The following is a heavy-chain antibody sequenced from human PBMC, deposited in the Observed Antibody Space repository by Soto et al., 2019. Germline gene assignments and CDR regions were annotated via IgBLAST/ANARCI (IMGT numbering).Heavy chain of an antibody. D-gene: IGHD6-13*01. CDR1: GASITSYY. CDR3: ARASFSGSGSWYVAATGYFDY. Sequence: SETLSLTCSVSGASITSYYWSWIRQAPGNGPEWIGYIYYRGYTNYNPSLKSRVTISVDTSKNQFSLKLSSVTAADTAVYYCARASFSGSGSWYVAATGYFDYWGQGTLVTVSS. J-gene: IGHJ4*02. V-gene: IGHV4-59*01. CDR2: IYYRGYT.